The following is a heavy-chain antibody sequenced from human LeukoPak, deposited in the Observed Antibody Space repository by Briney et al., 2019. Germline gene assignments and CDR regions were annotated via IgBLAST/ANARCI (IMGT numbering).Heavy chain of an antibody. D-gene: IGHD3-10*01. V-gene: IGHV3-21*01. CDR2: ISSSSSYI. CDR3: ARVVELLWFGELPPGFDY. Sequence: PGGSLRLSCAASGFTFSSYSMNWVRQAPGKGLEWVSSISSSSSYIYYADSVKGRFTISRDNAKNSLYLQMNSLRAEDTAVYYCARVVELLWFGELPPGFDYWGQGTLVTVSS. J-gene: IGHJ4*02. CDR1: GFTFSSYS.